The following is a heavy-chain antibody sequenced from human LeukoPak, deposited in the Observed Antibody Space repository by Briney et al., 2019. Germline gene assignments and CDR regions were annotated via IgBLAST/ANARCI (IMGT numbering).Heavy chain of an antibody. CDR3: ARSKVAASLLFDP. V-gene: IGHV4-59*08. D-gene: IGHD2-15*01. CDR1: GGSISSYY. J-gene: IGHJ5*02. CDR2: IYYSGST. Sequence: SETLSLTCTVSGGSISSYYWSWIRQPPGKGLEWIGYIYYSGSTNYNPSLKSRVTISVDTSKNQFSLKLSSVTAADTAVYYCARSKVAASLLFDPWGQGTLVTVSP.